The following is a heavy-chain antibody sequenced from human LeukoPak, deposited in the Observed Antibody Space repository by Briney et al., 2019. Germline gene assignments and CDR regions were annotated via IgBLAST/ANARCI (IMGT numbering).Heavy chain of an antibody. CDR2: IHYSGST. V-gene: IGHV4-39*07. D-gene: IGHD2-2*01. CDR3: VRTRLAVHKVPAAERADDACDM. CDR1: GGSISSSRYY. J-gene: IGHJ3*02. Sequence: SETLSLTCTVSGGSISSSRYYWGWIRQPPGKGLEWIWSIHYSGSTYYNPSLQSRVTVSVATSENQFSLKLSSVAAADTAVYFCVRTRLAVHKVPAAERADDACDMWGQGTMTVSS.